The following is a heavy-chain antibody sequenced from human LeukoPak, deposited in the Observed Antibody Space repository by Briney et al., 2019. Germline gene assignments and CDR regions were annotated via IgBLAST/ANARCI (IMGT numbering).Heavy chain of an antibody. Sequence: PGGSLRLSCAASGFTFSSYAMSWVRQAPGKGLEWVSAISGSGGSTYYADSVKGRSTISRDNSKNTLYLQMNSLRAEDTAVYYCAKFKFGSSGWCDYWGQGTLVTVSS. CDR2: ISGSGGST. CDR1: GFTFSSYA. D-gene: IGHD6-19*01. J-gene: IGHJ4*02. CDR3: AKFKFGSSGWCDY. V-gene: IGHV3-23*01.